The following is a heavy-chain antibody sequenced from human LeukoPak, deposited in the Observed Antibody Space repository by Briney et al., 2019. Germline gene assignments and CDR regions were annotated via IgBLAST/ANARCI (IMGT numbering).Heavy chain of an antibody. Sequence: GGSLRLSCEASGFTFSSYSMNWVRQAPGKGLEWVSSISSSSSYIYYADSVKGRFTISRDNAKNSLYLQMNSLRAEDTAVYYCARDPAYYDSSGYYGGFDYWGQGTLVTVSS. V-gene: IGHV3-21*01. CDR2: ISSSSSYI. J-gene: IGHJ4*02. CDR3: ARDPAYYDSSGYYGGFDY. D-gene: IGHD3-22*01. CDR1: GFTFSSYS.